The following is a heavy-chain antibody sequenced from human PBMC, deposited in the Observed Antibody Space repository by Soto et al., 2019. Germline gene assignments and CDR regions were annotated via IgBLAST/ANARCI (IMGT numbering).Heavy chain of an antibody. D-gene: IGHD3-16*01. V-gene: IGHV4-31*03. J-gene: IGHJ5*02. Sequence: SETLSLTCNVSGVSVTSGGYYWSWVRQHPLKGLEWIANIHYTGSTYYNPSLKSRLTISLDTSENQFSLRLTSVTAADTAVYYCARNPLADYIWESPSIWLDPWGQGLLVTVYS. CDR2: IHYTGST. CDR1: GVSVTSGGYY. CDR3: ARNPLADYIWESPSIWLDP.